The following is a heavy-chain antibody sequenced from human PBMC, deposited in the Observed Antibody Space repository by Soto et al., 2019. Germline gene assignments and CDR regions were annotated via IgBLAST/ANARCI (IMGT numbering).Heavy chain of an antibody. CDR2: VNGGNGNT. CDR1: GYTFTSYA. V-gene: IGHV1-3*01. Sequence: QVQLVQSGAEVKKPGASVKVSCKASGYTFTSYAMHWVRQAPGQSLEWMGWVNGGNGNTKDSQKCQDRVTMTRDTSASTAYMELSSLRAEDTAVYYCARGIAVAGNYWGQGTLVTVSS. J-gene: IGHJ4*02. D-gene: IGHD6-19*01. CDR3: ARGIAVAGNY.